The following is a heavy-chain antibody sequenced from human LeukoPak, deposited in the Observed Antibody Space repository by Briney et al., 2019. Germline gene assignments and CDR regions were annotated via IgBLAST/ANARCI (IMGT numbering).Heavy chain of an antibody. CDR2: INPSGGST. D-gene: IGHD3-22*01. V-gene: IGHV1-46*01. CDR1: GYTFTSYY. Sequence: GASVKVSCKASGYTFTSYYMHWVRQAPGQGLEWMGIINPSGGSTSYAQKFQGRVTMTRDTSTSTVYMELSSLGSEDTAVYYCARGDYYDSSGYSNNYYFDYWGQGTLVTVSS. CDR3: ARGDYYDSSGYSNNYYFDY. J-gene: IGHJ4*02.